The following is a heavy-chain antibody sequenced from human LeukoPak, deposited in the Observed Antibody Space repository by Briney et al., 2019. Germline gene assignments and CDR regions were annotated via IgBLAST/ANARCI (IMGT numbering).Heavy chain of an antibody. Sequence: ASVKVSCKASGYTFTSYDINWVRQATGQGLEWMGWINPNSGNTGYAKKFQGRVTITRNSSISSAYMELSSLRSEDTAVYYCARGGRLLYRTRGFDYWGQGTLVTVSS. CDR2: INPNSGNT. D-gene: IGHD2-2*01. CDR1: GYTFTSYD. V-gene: IGHV1-8*03. CDR3: ARGGRLLYRTRGFDY. J-gene: IGHJ4*02.